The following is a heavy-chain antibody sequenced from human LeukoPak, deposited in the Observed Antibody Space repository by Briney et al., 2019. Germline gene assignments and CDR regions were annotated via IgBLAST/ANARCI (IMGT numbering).Heavy chain of an antibody. V-gene: IGHV1-8*03. D-gene: IGHD3-22*01. CDR3: ARAQYYYDSSAYLYYFDY. CDR2: VNPDSGNT. CDR1: GYTFTSYD. Sequence: GASVKVSCKASGYTFTSYDFNCVRQATGQGLEWMGWVNPDSGNTGYAQKFQGRVTITRDTSISTAYMELSSLRSEDTAVYYCARAQYYYDSSAYLYYFDYWGQGTLVTVSS. J-gene: IGHJ4*02.